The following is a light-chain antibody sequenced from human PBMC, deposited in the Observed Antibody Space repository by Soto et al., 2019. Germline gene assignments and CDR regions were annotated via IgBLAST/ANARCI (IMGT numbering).Light chain of an antibody. CDR3: CSYVGSYTSYV. CDR2: DVT. V-gene: IGLV2-11*01. CDR1: SSDVGGYNF. J-gene: IGLJ1*01. Sequence: QSALTQPRSVSGSPGQSVTISCTGTSSDVGGYNFVSWYQQHPGKAPKFMIYDVTKRPSGVSDRFSGSKSGNTASLTISGLQAEDEADYYCCSYVGSYTSYVFGTGTKLTVL.